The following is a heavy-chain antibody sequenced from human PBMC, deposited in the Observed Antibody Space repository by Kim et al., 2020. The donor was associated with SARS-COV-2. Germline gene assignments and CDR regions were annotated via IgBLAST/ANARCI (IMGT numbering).Heavy chain of an antibody. CDR3: AREKRGAL. V-gene: IGHV3-7*01. Sequence: GGSLRLSCAASGFTFSNYWMSWVRQAPGKGLEWVANIKQDGGENYYVDSVKGRFTISRDNAKNSLYLQMNSLRAEDTAVYYRAREKRGALWGQGTMVTVSS. CDR1: GFTFSNYW. CDR2: IKQDGGEN. D-gene: IGHD1-26*01. J-gene: IGHJ3*01.